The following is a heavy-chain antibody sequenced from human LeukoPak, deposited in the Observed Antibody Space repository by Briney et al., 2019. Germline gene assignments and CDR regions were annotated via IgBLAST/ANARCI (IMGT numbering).Heavy chain of an antibody. D-gene: IGHD3-9*01. CDR2: IKQDVSEE. V-gene: IGHV3-7*01. CDR1: GFTFSSYW. J-gene: IGHJ3*02. Sequence: GGSLRLSCAASGFTFSSYWMSWVRQAAGKGREWVANIKQDVSEELYVDSVKGRFTIYKDNAKNSLYLQMNSLKAEDTAVYYCAREGRYFDWLPYDDAFDIWGQGTMVTVSS. CDR3: AREGRYFDWLPYDDAFDI.